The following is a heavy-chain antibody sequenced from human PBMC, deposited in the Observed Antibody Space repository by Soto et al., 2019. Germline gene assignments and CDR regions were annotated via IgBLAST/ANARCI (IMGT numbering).Heavy chain of an antibody. D-gene: IGHD4-17*01. CDR1: GFNFRNFN. Sequence: GGSLRLSCEGSGFNFRNFNMIWVRQAPGKGLEWVSSVSGSSSYIYYADSVKGRFTVSRDNTNNLVFLQMNGLRPEDTAMYYCARDLRGNYGHWGQGTMVTVSS. CDR2: VSGSSSYI. V-gene: IGHV3-21*06. CDR3: ARDLRGNYGH. J-gene: IGHJ3*01.